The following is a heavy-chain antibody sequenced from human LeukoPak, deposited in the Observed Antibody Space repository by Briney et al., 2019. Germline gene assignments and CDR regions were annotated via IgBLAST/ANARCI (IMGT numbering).Heavy chain of an antibody. Sequence: GGSLRLSCAASRFSFSTFPMGWVRQMPGKGLEWMGIIYPADSDTRYSPSFQGQVTISVDKSISTAYLQWSSLKASDTAIYYCAGRGTGTTLTFDYWGQGTLVTVSS. D-gene: IGHD1-1*01. V-gene: IGHV5-51*01. CDR2: IYPADSDT. CDR1: RFSFSTFP. CDR3: AGRGTGTTLTFDY. J-gene: IGHJ4*02.